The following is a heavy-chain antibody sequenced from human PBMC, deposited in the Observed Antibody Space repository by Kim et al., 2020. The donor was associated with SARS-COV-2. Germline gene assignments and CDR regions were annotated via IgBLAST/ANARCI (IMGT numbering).Heavy chain of an antibody. D-gene: IGHD5-12*01. CDR2: INTNTGNP. Sequence: ASVKVSCKASGYTFTSYAMNWVRQAPGQGLEWMGWINTNTGNPTYAQGFTGRFVFSLDTSVSTAYLQISSLKSEDTAVYYCARIRRIGSSYEAYYYYGMDVWGQGTTVTVSS. CDR3: ARIRRIGSSYEAYYYYGMDV. V-gene: IGHV7-4-1*02. CDR1: GYTFTSYA. J-gene: IGHJ6*02.